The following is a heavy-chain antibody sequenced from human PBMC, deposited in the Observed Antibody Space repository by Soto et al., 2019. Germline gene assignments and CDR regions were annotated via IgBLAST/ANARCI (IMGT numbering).Heavy chain of an antibody. J-gene: IGHJ6*03. V-gene: IGHV3-49*03. CDR2: IRSKAYGGTT. Sequence: GGSLRLSCTASGFTFGDYAMSWFRQAPGKGLEWVGFIRSKAYGGTTEYAASVKGRFTISRDDSKSIAYLQMNSLKTEDTAVYYCTRDVREYSGYVIDYYYYYYMDVWGKGTTVTVSS. CDR3: TRDVREYSGYVIDYYYYYYMDV. D-gene: IGHD5-12*01. CDR1: GFTFGDYA.